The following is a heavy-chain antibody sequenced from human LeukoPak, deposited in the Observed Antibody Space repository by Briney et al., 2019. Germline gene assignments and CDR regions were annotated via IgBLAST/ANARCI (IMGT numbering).Heavy chain of an antibody. CDR1: GGSISSYY. CDR3: ASGIAVGLFDP. CDR2: IYYSGST. D-gene: IGHD6-19*01. V-gene: IGHV4-59*08. J-gene: IGHJ5*02. Sequence: SETLSLTCTVSGGSISSYYWSWIRQPPGKGLEWIGYIYYSGSTNYNPSLKSRVTISVDTSKNQFSLKLSSVTAADTAVYYCASGIAVGLFDPRGQGTLVTVSS.